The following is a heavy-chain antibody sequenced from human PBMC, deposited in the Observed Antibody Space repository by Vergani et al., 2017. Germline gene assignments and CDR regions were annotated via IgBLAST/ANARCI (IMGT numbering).Heavy chain of an antibody. CDR2: ISSSSSTI. J-gene: IGHJ3*02. CDR3: ARSVENMITFGGVIGDAFDI. CDR1: GFTFSSYS. V-gene: IGHV3-48*04. Sequence: EVQLVESGGGLVQPGGSLRLSCAASGFTFSSYSMNWVRQAPGKGLEWVSYISSSSSTIYYADSVKGRFTISRDNAKNSLYLQMNSLRAEDTAVYYCARSVENMITFGGVIGDAFDIWGQGTMVTVSS. D-gene: IGHD3-16*02.